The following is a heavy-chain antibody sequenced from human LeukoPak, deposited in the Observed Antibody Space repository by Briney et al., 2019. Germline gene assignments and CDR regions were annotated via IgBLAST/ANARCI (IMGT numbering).Heavy chain of an antibody. Sequence: HSGGSLRLSCAASGFTFSNYGMHWLRQAPGKGLEWLAAIFYDGSNQHYADTVKGRFTISRDNSKNTLYLQVNSLTAEDTAVYFCARDQALYFSYGDYWGQGTLVTVSS. D-gene: IGHD3-16*01. CDR3: ARDQALYFSYGDY. CDR2: IFYDGSNQ. J-gene: IGHJ4*02. V-gene: IGHV3-33*01. CDR1: GFTFSNYG.